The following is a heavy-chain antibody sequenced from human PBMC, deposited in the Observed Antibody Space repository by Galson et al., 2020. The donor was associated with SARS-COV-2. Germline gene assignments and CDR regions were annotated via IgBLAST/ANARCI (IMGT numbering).Heavy chain of an antibody. J-gene: IGHJ4*02. V-gene: IGHV5-10-1*01. Sequence: ISWVRQLPGKGLEFMGRIDPSDSYTYYSPSFEGQVTMSADESLNTAYLQWSSLKASDSAIYYCTRPAAHCTSTSCQRYFDYWGQGSLVTVSS. D-gene: IGHD2-2*01. CDR3: TRPAAHCTSTSCQRYFDY. CDR2: IDPSDSYT.